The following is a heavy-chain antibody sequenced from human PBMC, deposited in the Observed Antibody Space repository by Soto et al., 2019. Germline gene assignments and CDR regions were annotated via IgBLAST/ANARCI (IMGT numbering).Heavy chain of an antibody. V-gene: IGHV1-8*01. CDR1: GYSFTSYE. Sequence: VQLVQSGAEVQKPGASVRVSCKASGYSFTSYEINWVRQATGQGPEWIGWMNPNSGESGFSQKFQGRVTMTRNTSISTAVMQLSSLRSDDSAVYYCATLLGEAFDVWGQGTTVTVSS. CDR3: ATLLGEAFDV. D-gene: IGHD7-27*01. CDR2: MNPNSGES. J-gene: IGHJ3*01.